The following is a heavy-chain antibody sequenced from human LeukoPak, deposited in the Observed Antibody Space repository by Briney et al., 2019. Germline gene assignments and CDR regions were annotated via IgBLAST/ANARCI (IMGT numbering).Heavy chain of an antibody. CDR2: ITPMFGTA. Sequence: ASVKVSCKASGGTFSRYAISWVRQAPGQGLEWMGGITPMFGTASYAQKFQGRVTITADESTSTAYMELSSLRSEDTAVYYCVRDGSYYDSSGYYYLYWGQGTLVTVSS. CDR3: VRDGSYYDSSGYYYLY. J-gene: IGHJ4*02. CDR1: GGTFSRYA. V-gene: IGHV1-69*13. D-gene: IGHD3-22*01.